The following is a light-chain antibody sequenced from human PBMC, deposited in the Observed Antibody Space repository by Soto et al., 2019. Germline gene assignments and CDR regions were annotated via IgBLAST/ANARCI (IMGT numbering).Light chain of an antibody. CDR3: SSFSYSSTPNYV. CDR2: DVD. Sequence: QSVLTQPASVSGSPGQSITISCTGTSSDVGGYNYVSWYQQHPGKAPKLIIYDVDNRPSGISSRFSGSKSGNTASLTISGLQAEDDADYYCSSFSYSSTPNYVFGPGTEVTVL. V-gene: IGLV2-14*01. CDR1: SSDVGGYNY. J-gene: IGLJ1*01.